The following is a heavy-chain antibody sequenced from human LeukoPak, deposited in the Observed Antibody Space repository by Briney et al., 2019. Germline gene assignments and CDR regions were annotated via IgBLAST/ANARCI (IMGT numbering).Heavy chain of an antibody. CDR3: ARGQLTDDLDY. J-gene: IGHJ4*02. Sequence: ATVKVSCKASGYTFTGYFMHCVRQAPGQPLEWMGWINANIGSTRYPRKIQGRVTMTRATAISTAYMELSRLRSDDTAVYYCARGQLTDDLDYWGQGTLVT. CDR2: INANIGST. V-gene: IGHV1-2*02. CDR1: GYTFTGYF. D-gene: IGHD1-14*01.